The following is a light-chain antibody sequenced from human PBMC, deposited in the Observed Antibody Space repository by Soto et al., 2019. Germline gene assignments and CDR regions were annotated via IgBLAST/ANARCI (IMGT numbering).Light chain of an antibody. CDR2: WAS. Sequence: DIVMTQSPDSLAVSLGERANINCKSSQSGLYSYNDKNYLAWYQQKPGQPPKLLIYWASTRESGVPDRFRGSGSGAEFTLTISSLQAEDVAVYYCQQYYNTPRAFGQGTKVEIK. CDR3: QQYYNTPRA. V-gene: IGKV4-1*01. J-gene: IGKJ1*01. CDR1: QSGLYSYNDKNY.